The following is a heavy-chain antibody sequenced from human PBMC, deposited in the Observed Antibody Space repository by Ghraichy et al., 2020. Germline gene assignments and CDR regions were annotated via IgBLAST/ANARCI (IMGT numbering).Heavy chain of an antibody. CDR3: ARARVYDFWSGYSGFSAFDI. D-gene: IGHD3-3*01. V-gene: IGHV4-30-2*01. J-gene: IGHJ3*02. Sequence: SETPSLTFARYSGSINSGGYSWSWIRQPPGKGLEWIGYIYHSGSTYYNPSLKSRVTISVDRSKNQFSLKLSSVTAADTAVYYCARARVYDFWSGYSGFSAFDIWGQGTIFIVS. CDR2: IYHSGST. CDR1: SGSINSGGYS.